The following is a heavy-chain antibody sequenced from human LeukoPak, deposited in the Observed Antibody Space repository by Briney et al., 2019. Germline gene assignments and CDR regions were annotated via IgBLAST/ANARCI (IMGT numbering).Heavy chain of an antibody. CDR3: ARDLRGYSGYDYSGFDY. CDR1: GGSFSGYY. Sequence: SETLSLTCAVYGGSFSGYYWSWIRQPPGKGLEWIGEINHSGSTNYNPSLKSRVTISVDTSKNQFSLKLSSVTAADTAVYYCARDLRGYSGYDYSGFDYWGQGTLVTVSS. V-gene: IGHV4-34*01. D-gene: IGHD5-12*01. J-gene: IGHJ4*02. CDR2: INHSGST.